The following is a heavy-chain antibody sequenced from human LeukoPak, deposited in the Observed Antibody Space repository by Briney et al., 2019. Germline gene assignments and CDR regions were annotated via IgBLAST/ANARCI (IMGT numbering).Heavy chain of an antibody. D-gene: IGHD3-22*01. Sequence: GGSLRLSCAASGFTFSSYAMHWVRQAPGKGLEWVAVISYDGSNKYYADSVKGRFTISRDNSKNTLYLQMNSLRAEDTAIYYCARDKNYYDSSGRRKVTDYWGQGTLVTVSS. CDR2: ISYDGSNK. CDR1: GFTFSSYA. V-gene: IGHV3-30*04. CDR3: ARDKNYYDSSGRRKVTDY. J-gene: IGHJ4*02.